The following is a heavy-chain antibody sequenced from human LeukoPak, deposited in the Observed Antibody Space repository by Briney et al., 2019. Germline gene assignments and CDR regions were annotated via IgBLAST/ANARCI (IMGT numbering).Heavy chain of an antibody. J-gene: IGHJ5*02. D-gene: IGHD2-8*01. V-gene: IGHV4-39*01. CDR3: ARQLGYCTNGVCFVDL. CDR2: IYYGGDS. Sequence: SETLSLTCTVSGGSIDSSSSSYFWGWIRQPPGKGLEWIGSIYYGGDSYYNPSLRSRVTMSVDTSKKQLSLRLNSVNAADTAVYYCARQLGYCTNGVCFVDLWGQGTLVIVSS. CDR1: GGSIDSSSSSYF.